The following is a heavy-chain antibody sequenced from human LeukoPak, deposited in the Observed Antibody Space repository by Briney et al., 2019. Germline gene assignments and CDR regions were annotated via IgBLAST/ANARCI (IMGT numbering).Heavy chain of an antibody. Sequence: SETLSLTCTVSGGSISSGSYYWSWIRQPAGKGLEWIGRIYTSGSTNYNPSLKSRVTISVDTSKNQFSLKLSSVTAADTAVYYCARDHSSGPGEIPKFDYWGQGTLVTVSS. D-gene: IGHD6-19*01. V-gene: IGHV4-61*02. CDR2: IYTSGST. CDR3: ARDHSSGPGEIPKFDY. J-gene: IGHJ4*02. CDR1: GGSISSGSYY.